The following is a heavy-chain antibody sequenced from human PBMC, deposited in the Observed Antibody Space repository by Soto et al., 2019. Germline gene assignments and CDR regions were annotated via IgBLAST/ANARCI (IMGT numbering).Heavy chain of an antibody. J-gene: IGHJ4*02. CDR1: GGSISSGDYY. V-gene: IGHV4-30-4*01. CDR2: TYYSGST. CDR3: ARDQGGAAHFEY. Sequence: QVQLQESGPGLVKPSQTLSLTCTVSGGSISSGDYYWSWIRQPPGKGLEWIGYTYYSGSTYYNPSHKSRVTISVDTSKNQFSLKLSSVTAADTAVYYCARDQGGAAHFEYWGQGTLVTVSS. D-gene: IGHD6-13*01.